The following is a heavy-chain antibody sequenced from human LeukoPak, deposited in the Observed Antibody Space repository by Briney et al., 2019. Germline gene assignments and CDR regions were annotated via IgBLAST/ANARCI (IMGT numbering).Heavy chain of an antibody. CDR1: GSTFSSYG. D-gene: IGHD3-10*01. CDR3: ARDRRLLWFGEPYAMDV. V-gene: IGHV3-30*03. CDR2: ISHDGSNK. J-gene: IGHJ6*02. Sequence: GGSQRLSCAASGSTFSSYGMHWVRQAPGKGLEWVAVISHDGSNKYYADSVKGRFTISRDNSKNTLYLQMNSLRAEDTAVYYCARDRRLLWFGEPYAMDVWGQGTTVTVSS.